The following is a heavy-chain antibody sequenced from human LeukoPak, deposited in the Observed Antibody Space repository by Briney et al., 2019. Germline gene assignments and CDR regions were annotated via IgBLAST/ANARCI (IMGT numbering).Heavy chain of an antibody. CDR3: TTPPYSSGWYVDY. CDR2: IRSKANSYAT. V-gene: IGHV3-73*01. J-gene: IGHJ4*02. Sequence: GGSLRLSCAASGFTFSGSAMHWVRQASGKGLEWVGRIRSKANSYATAYAASVKGRFTISRDDSKNTAYLQMNGLKTEDTAVYYCTTPPYSSGWYVDYWGQGTLVTVSS. D-gene: IGHD6-19*01. CDR1: GFTFSGSA.